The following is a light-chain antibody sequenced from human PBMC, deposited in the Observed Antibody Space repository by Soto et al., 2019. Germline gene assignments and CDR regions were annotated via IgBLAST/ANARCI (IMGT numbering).Light chain of an antibody. CDR1: QSFSSSY. Sequence: EIVLTQSPGTLSLSPGERATLSCRASQSFSSSYFAWYQQKPGQAPRLLIYGASSRATGIPDRFSGSASGTDFRLTISRLEPEDFAVYFCHQFASSLTFGQGTKVEIK. CDR2: GAS. CDR3: HQFASSLT. V-gene: IGKV3-20*01. J-gene: IGKJ1*01.